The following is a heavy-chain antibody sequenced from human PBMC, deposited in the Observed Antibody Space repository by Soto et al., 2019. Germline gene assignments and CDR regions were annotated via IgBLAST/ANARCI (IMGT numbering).Heavy chain of an antibody. J-gene: IGHJ4*02. CDR3: ARRAVPGDSPRFDH. CDR2: ISYDGGNK. D-gene: IGHD2-15*01. Sequence: QVRLVESGGGVVQPGRSLRLSCAASGLTFSTYAMHWVRQAPGKGLEWVAFISYDGGNKYYADSVRGRFTISRDISKNTLYLQMDILRDEDTAVYFWARRAVPGDSPRFDHWGQGTLVTVSS. V-gene: IGHV3-30-3*01. CDR1: GLTFSTYA.